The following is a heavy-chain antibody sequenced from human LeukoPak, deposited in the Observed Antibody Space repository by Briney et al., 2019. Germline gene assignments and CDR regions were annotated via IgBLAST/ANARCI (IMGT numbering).Heavy chain of an antibody. CDR3: ARVLYSIALRVHAPWYFDY. CDR2: VSHSGST. Sequence: SETLSLTCAIYGGSFSGHYWSWIRQPPGKGLEWIGEVSHSGSTNYNPSLKSRVTISVDTSQNQFSLKLSSVTAADTAVYYCARVLYSIALRVHAPWYFDYWGQGTLVTVSS. D-gene: IGHD2-8*01. CDR1: GGSFSGHY. V-gene: IGHV4-34*01. J-gene: IGHJ4*02.